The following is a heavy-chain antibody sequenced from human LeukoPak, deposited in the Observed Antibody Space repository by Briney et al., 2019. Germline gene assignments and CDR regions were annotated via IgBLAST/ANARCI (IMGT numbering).Heavy chain of an antibody. CDR2: IYPADSDT. CDR1: GYSFTSYC. J-gene: IGHJ6*04. V-gene: IGHV5-51*01. D-gene: IGHD1-1*01. Sequence: GESLKISCKGSGYSFTSYCIGWVRQMPGKGLEWRGIIYPADSDTRYSPSFQGQVTISADKSISTAYLQWSSLKASDNAMYYCARQLERGPYYYYGMDVWGKGTTVTVSS. CDR3: ARQLERGPYYYYGMDV.